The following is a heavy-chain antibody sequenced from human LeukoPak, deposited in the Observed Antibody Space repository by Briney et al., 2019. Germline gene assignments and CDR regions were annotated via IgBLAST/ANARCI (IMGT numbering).Heavy chain of an antibody. J-gene: IGHJ5*02. Sequence: GGSLRLSCAASGFTFSSYVMSWVRQAPGKGLEWVSGISGSGGNTYYADSVKGRFTISRDNSKNTLYLQMNSLRAEDTAVYYCAKDWYYGSGSYHWFDPWGQGTLVTVSS. CDR3: AKDWYYGSGSYHWFDP. V-gene: IGHV3-23*01. CDR1: GFTFSSYV. CDR2: ISGSGGNT. D-gene: IGHD3-10*01.